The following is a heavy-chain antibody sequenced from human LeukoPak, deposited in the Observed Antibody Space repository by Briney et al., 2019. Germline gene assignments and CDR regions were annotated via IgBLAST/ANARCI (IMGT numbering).Heavy chain of an antibody. CDR2: ISGSGGST. V-gene: IGHV3-23*01. CDR3: AKGRAYRVYASSDS. J-gene: IGHJ4*02. Sequence: GGSLRLSCAASGFSFRSYAMSWVRQAPGKGLEXXXGISGSGGSTYYSDSVKGRFTISRDNSNNTAFLQTNSLRGDDTAVYFCAKGRAYRVYASSDSWGQGTLVTVSS. D-gene: IGHD2-8*01. CDR1: GFSFRSYA.